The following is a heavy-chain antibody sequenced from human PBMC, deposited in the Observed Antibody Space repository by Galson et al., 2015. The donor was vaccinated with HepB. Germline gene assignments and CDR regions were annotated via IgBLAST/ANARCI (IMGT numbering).Heavy chain of an antibody. CDR3: ARGYYDSSGYKVDY. D-gene: IGHD3-22*01. V-gene: IGHV1-8*01. CDR1: GYTFTSYD. J-gene: IGHJ4*02. CDR2: MNPNSGNT. Sequence: SVKVSCKASGYTFTSYDINWVRQATGQGLEWMGWMNPNSGNTGYAQKFQGRVTMTGNTSISTAYMELSSLRSEDTAVYYCARGYYDSSGYKVDYWGQGTLVTVSS.